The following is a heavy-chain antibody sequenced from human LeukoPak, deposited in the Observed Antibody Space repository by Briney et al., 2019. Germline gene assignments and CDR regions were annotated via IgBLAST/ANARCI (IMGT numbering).Heavy chain of an antibody. J-gene: IGHJ4*02. V-gene: IGHV1-2*02. CDR3: ARGNFYDNKGYSPELRY. CDR1: GYTFTSYY. CDR2: SDPKSGAT. Sequence: ASVKVSCKTSGYTFTSYYIHWLRQAPGQRFEWMGWSDPKSGATKYEHFQGRVTMTRDTSISTAYMELSRLTSDDTAVYYCARGNFYDNKGYSPELRYWGQGTLVAVSS. D-gene: IGHD3-10*01.